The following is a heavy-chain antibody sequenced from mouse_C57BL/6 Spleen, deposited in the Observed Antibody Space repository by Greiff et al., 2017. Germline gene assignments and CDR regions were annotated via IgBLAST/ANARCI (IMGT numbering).Heavy chain of an antibody. J-gene: IGHJ2*01. CDR3: ARGGGSYYFDY. Sequence: VQLQQSGPELVKPGASVKISCKDSGYAFSSSWMNWVKQRPGKGLEWIGRIYPGDGDTNYNGKFKGKATLTAYKYSSTAYMQLSSLTSEDSAVYFCARGGGSYYFDYWGQGTTLTVSS. CDR2: IYPGDGDT. CDR1: GYAFSSSW. V-gene: IGHV1-82*01. D-gene: IGHD1-1*02.